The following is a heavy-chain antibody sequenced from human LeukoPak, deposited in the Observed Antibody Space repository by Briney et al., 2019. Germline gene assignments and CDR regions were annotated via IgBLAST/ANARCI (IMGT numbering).Heavy chain of an antibody. CDR3: ASRRITMVRGVNDAFDI. D-gene: IGHD3-10*01. J-gene: IGHJ3*02. V-gene: IGHV3-74*01. CDR1: GFTFRSYG. Sequence: GGSLRLSCAASGFTFRSYGMSWVRQAPGKGLVWVSRINSDGSSTSYADSVKGRFTISRDNAKNTLYLQMNSLRAEDTAVYYCASRRITMVRGVNDAFDIWGQGTMVTVSS. CDR2: INSDGSST.